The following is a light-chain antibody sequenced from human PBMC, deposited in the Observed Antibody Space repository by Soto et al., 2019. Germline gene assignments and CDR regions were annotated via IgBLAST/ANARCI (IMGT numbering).Light chain of an antibody. CDR3: QVWDNVDDHIYV. CDR1: NIGSRT. Sequence: SYELTQPPSVSVAPGQTATISCGENNIGSRTVHWYQQKPGQAPLLAVYDNSFRPSGIPNRFSGSNSGNTATLTISRVEAGDEADYYCQVWDNVDDHIYVFGNGTKLTVL. V-gene: IGLV3-21*02. J-gene: IGLJ1*01. CDR2: DNS.